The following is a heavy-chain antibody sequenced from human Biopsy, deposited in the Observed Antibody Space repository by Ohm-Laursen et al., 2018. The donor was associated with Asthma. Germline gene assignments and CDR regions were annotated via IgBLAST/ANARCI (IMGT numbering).Heavy chain of an antibody. CDR2: VYSSGST. CDR3: ARDLGIVGSTPDGFNI. V-gene: IGHV4-30-4*01. Sequence: TLSLTCAVSGGSTSSEDYYWTWIRQPPGKGLEWDGYVYSSGSTYYNPSLDSRVMISLDTSKNQFSLSLSSVTAADTAVYFCARDLGIVGSTPDGFNIWGQGTLVTVSS. CDR1: GGSTSSEDYY. D-gene: IGHD1-26*01. J-gene: IGHJ3*02.